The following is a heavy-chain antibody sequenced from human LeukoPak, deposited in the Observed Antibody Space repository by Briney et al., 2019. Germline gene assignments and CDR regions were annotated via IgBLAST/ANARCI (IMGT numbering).Heavy chain of an antibody. J-gene: IGHJ6*03. V-gene: IGHV3-30*02. CDR3: ATLRGNYMDV. CDR1: GFTFSSYD. CDR2: IRSDGRDK. Sequence: PGGSLRLSCAASGFTFSSYDIHWVRQAPGKGLEWVALIRSDGRDKYYADSVKGRFTISRDNSKNTLYLQMNSLRAEDTAVYYCATLRGNYMDVGGKGTTVTVS.